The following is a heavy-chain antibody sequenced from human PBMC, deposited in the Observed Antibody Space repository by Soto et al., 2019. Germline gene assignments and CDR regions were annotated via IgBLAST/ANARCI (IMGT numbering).Heavy chain of an antibody. CDR2: IYPGDSDT. D-gene: IGHD2-15*01. CDR1: GYSFTSYW. Sequence: GESLKISCKGSGYSFTSYWIGWVRQMPGKGLEWMGIIYPGDSDTRYSPSFQGQVTVSADKSISTAYLQWSSLKASDTAMYYCARHSHGNHYNSGMDAWSQGTTLTISS. CDR3: ARHSHGNHYNSGMDA. V-gene: IGHV5-51*01. J-gene: IGHJ6*02.